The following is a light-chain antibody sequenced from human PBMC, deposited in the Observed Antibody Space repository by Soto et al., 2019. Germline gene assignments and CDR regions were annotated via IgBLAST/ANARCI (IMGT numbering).Light chain of an antibody. CDR2: DAS. CDR1: QSVSSY. V-gene: IGKV3-11*01. J-gene: IGKJ4*01. CDR3: QQRSNWPHT. Sequence: EIVLTQSPATLSLSPGERATLACRASQSVSSYLAWYQQKPGQAPRLLIYDASNRATGIPARFSGSGSGTDFTLTISSLEPEDVAVYYCQQRSNWPHTFGGGTKVEFK.